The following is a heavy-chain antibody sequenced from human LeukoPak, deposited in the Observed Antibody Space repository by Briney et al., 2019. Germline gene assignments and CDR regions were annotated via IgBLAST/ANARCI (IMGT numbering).Heavy chain of an antibody. V-gene: IGHV4-38-2*02. D-gene: IGHD3-10*01. Sequence: SETLSLTCTVSGYSISSGYYWGWIRQPPGKGLEWIGSIYHSGCTYYNPSLKSRVTISVDTSKNQFSLKLSSVTAADTAVYYCARAGWFGEFDDYWGQGTLVTVSS. CDR3: ARAGWFGEFDDY. CDR2: IYHSGCT. CDR1: GYSISSGYY. J-gene: IGHJ4*02.